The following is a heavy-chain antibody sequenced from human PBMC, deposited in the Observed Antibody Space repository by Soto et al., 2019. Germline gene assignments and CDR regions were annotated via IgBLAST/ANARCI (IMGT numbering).Heavy chain of an antibody. J-gene: IGHJ5*02. Sequence: SQTLSLTCAISGDIVSSYSGAWNWIRQTPSGGLEWLGRTYYKSTFFTDYADSVKSRITITADTSKNEFYLQLQSVTPEDTAMYYCARIGYSSSSPWFDPWGQGTLVTVSS. CDR3: ARIGYSSSSPWFDP. CDR2: TYYKSTFFT. D-gene: IGHD6-6*01. CDR1: GDIVSSYSGA. V-gene: IGHV6-1*01.